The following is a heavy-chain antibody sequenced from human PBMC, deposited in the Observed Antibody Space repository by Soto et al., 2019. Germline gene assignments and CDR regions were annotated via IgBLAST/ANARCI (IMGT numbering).Heavy chain of an antibody. CDR2: IIPVVGTT. Sequence: QVQLVQSGAEVKKPGSSVKVSCKASGDTFTTNSLNWVRQAPGQGLEWMGGIIPVVGTTKYAQKDQDRVTISRDKSTYTAYMELSSLISDDPAVYYCAPGILYAITYFDYCGQRTAVTVS. CDR3: APGILYAITYFDY. CDR1: GDTFTTNS. J-gene: IGHJ4*02. D-gene: IGHD2-8*01. V-gene: IGHV1-69*06.